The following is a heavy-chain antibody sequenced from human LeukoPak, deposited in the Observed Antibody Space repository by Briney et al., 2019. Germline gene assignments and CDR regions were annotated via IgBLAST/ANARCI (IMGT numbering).Heavy chain of an antibody. J-gene: IGHJ4*02. D-gene: IGHD2-2*01. CDR3: ARHLSSTGGCCYVDY. Sequence: PGGSRQISGQGSGSSFTTYWIGGARQVGGKGREWMGMIYTGDSDARYRTSFEGQVTISADKSTSTAYLQWSTLKASDTATYYCARHLSSTGGCCYVDYWGQGTLVTVSS. V-gene: IGHV5-51*01. CDR1: GSSFTTYW. CDR2: IYTGDSDA.